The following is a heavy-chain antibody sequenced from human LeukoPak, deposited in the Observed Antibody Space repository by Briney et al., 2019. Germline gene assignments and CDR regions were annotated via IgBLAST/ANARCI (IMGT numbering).Heavy chain of an antibody. V-gene: IGHV3-48*03. CDR1: GFTFSSFE. D-gene: IGHD3-10*01. J-gene: IGHJ5*02. CDR3: VRAHHPGGWFDP. CDR2: ISSSGSTI. Sequence: GGSLRLSCAASGFTFSSFEMNWVRQAPGKGLEWVSYISSSGSTIYYADSVKGRFTISRDNAKNSLYLQMNSLTAEDTAVHYCVRAHHPGGWFDPWGQGTLVTVSS.